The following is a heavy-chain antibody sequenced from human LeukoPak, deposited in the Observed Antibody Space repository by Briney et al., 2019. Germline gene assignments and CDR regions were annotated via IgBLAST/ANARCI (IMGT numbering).Heavy chain of an antibody. CDR3: ARDLAIFGVVIEYYFDY. V-gene: IGHV1-2*02. J-gene: IGHJ4*02. CDR2: INPNSGGT. D-gene: IGHD3-3*01. Sequence: ASVKVSCKASGYTFTDYYMHWVRQAPGQGLEWMGWINPNSGGTNYAQKFQGRVTMTRDTSISTAYMELSRLRSDDTAVYYCARDLAIFGVVIEYYFDYWGQGTLVTVSS. CDR1: GYTFTDYY.